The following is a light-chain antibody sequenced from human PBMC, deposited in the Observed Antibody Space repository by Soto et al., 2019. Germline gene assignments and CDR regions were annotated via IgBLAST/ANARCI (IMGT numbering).Light chain of an antibody. CDR2: GAS. CDR1: QSVSSY. Sequence: EILMTQSPATLSVSPGERATLPCRASQSVSSYLAWYQQKPGQTPRLLIYGASSRATGIPDRFSGSGSGTEFTLTISSLQPDDFATYYCQQYNSHSPWTFGQGTKVDI. CDR3: QQYNSHSPWT. J-gene: IGKJ1*01. V-gene: IGKV3D-15*01.